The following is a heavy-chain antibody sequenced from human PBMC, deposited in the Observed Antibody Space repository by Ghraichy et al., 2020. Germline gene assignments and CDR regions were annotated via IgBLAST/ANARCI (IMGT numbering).Heavy chain of an antibody. CDR2: ISSSSSYI. Sequence: GGSLRLSCAASGFTFSSYSMNWVRQAPGKGLEWVSSISSSSSYIYYADSVKGRFTISRDNAKNSLYLQMNSLRAEDTAVYYCARENNVLRFLEWLLDGAFDIWGQGTMVTVSS. J-gene: IGHJ3*02. CDR1: GFTFSSYS. V-gene: IGHV3-21*01. D-gene: IGHD3-3*01. CDR3: ARENNVLRFLEWLLDGAFDI.